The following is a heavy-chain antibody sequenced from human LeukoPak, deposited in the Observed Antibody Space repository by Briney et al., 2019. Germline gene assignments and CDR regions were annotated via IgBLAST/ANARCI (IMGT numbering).Heavy chain of an antibody. V-gene: IGHV1-2*02. CDR3: ARDSVPTWTLEDHGGNSGFGY. Sequence: ASVKVSCKASGYTFTGYYMHWVRQAPGQGLEWMGWINPNSGGTNYAQKFQGRVTMTRDTSISTAYMELSRLRSDDTAVYYCARDSVPTWTLEDHGGNSGFGYWGQGTLVTVSS. J-gene: IGHJ4*02. D-gene: IGHD4-23*01. CDR2: INPNSGGT. CDR1: GYTFTGYY.